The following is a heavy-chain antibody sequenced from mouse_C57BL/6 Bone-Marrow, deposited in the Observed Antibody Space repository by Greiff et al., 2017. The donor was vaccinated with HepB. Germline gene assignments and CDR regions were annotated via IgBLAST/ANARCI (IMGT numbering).Heavy chain of an antibody. CDR3: APLAYSNYEDWYFDV. D-gene: IGHD2-5*01. CDR2: IDPENGDT. Sequence: EVQLQQSGAELVRPGASVKLSCTASGFNIKDDYMHWVKQRPEQGLEWIGWIDPENGDTEYASKFQGKATITADTSSNTAYLQLSSLTSEDTAVYYCAPLAYSNYEDWYFDVWGTGTTVTVSS. J-gene: IGHJ1*03. V-gene: IGHV14-4*01. CDR1: GFNIKDDY.